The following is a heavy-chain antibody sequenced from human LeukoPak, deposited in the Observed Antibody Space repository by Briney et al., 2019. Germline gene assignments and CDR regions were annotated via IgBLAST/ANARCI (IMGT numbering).Heavy chain of an antibody. CDR3: ARRPAGTRTFDY. CDR1: GYSFTSYW. V-gene: IGHV5-51*01. CDR2: IYGADYTT. Sequence: GESLKISCKGSGYSFTSYWIGWVRQLPGKGLEWMGVIYGADYTTIYSPPFHGQITISADKSISTAYLQWTSLKASDTAMYYCARRPAGTRTFDYWGQGALVTVSS. J-gene: IGHJ4*02. D-gene: IGHD1-7*01.